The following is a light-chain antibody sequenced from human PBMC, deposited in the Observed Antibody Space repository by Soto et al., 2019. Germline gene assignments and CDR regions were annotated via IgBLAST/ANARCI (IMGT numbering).Light chain of an antibody. Sequence: QSALTHPASVSGSPGQSLTISCTGTSSDVGGYNYVSWYQQHPGKAPKLMIYDVSDRPSGVSNRFSGSKSVDTASLTISGLQAEDEADYYCSSYTSSSTLVFGGGTKLTVL. V-gene: IGLV2-14*01. CDR1: SSDVGGYNY. J-gene: IGLJ2*01. CDR2: DVS. CDR3: SSYTSSSTLV.